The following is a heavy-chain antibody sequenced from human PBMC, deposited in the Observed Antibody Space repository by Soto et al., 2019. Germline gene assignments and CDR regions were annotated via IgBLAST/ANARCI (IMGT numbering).Heavy chain of an antibody. J-gene: IGHJ6*03. CDR2: IYYSGTT. CDR1: GGSVSSTNYY. CDR3: ARLYYYILTGYYPWNYYCYMDV. V-gene: IGHV4-39*01. Sequence: QLQLQESGPGLVTPSETLSLTCAVSGGSVSSTNYYWGWIRQPPGKGLEWIGSIYYSGTTYYSPSIRSGVTLSVDRSKNQFSLELSSVTAADTAVYYCARLYYYILTGYYPWNYYCYMDVWGEGTTVTVSS. D-gene: IGHD3-9*01.